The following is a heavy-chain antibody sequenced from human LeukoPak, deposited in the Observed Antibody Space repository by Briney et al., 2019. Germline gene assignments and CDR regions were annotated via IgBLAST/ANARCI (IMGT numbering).Heavy chain of an antibody. D-gene: IGHD6-19*01. CDR2: IYSGGST. Sequence: GGSPRLSCAASGFTVSSNYMSWVRQAPGKGLEWVSVIYSGGSTYYADSVKGRFTISRDNSKNTLYLQMNSLRAEDTAVYYCARSSGWEYYFDYWGQGTLVTVSS. J-gene: IGHJ4*02. CDR3: ARSSGWEYYFDY. CDR1: GFTVSSNY. V-gene: IGHV3-66*01.